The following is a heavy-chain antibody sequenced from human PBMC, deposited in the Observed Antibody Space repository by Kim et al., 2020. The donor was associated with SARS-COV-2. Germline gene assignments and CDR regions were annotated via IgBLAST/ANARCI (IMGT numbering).Heavy chain of an antibody. V-gene: IGHV5-10-1*01. D-gene: IGHD2-2*01. CDR3: ARYSTSRCSSTSCYGPHPSHYGMDV. Sequence: GESLKISCKGSGYSFTSYWISWVRQMPGKGLEWMGRIDPSDSYTNYSPSFQGHVTISADKSISTAYLQWSSLKASDTAMYYCARYSTSRCSSTSCYGPHPSHYGMDVWGQGTTVTVSS. J-gene: IGHJ6*02. CDR1: GYSFTSYW. CDR2: IDPSDSYT.